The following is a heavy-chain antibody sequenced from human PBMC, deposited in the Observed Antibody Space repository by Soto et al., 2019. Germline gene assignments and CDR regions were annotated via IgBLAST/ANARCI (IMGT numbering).Heavy chain of an antibody. CDR1: GGSLSGSY. D-gene: IGHD2-15*01. CDR2: IHHSGST. V-gene: IGHV4-34*01. Sequence: SETLSLTCAVYGGSLSGSYWSWIRQPPGTGLEWIGEIHHSGSTYYNPSLKSRVTLSVDTSKNQFSLKLNSVTAADTAVYYCASPGYCSDGTCYPDYWGQGTLVTVSS. CDR3: ASPGYCSDGTCYPDY. J-gene: IGHJ4*02.